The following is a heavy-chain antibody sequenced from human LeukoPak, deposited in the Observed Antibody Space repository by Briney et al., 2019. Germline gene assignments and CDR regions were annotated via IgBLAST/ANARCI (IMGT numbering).Heavy chain of an antibody. D-gene: IGHD4-11*01. V-gene: IGHV3-23*01. CDR3: AKGLTTHDY. CDR1: GFTLTDYA. Sequence: PGGTLRLFCAASGFTLTDYAMTWVRQAPGKGLEWGSTIRYGADTTYYADSVKGRFTISRDNSKNMLYLQMNSLRADDTAVYYCAKGLTTHDYWGQGTLVTVSS. CDR2: IRYGADTT. J-gene: IGHJ4*02.